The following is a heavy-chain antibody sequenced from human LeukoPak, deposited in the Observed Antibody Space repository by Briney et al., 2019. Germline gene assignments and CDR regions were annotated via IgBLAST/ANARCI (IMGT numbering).Heavy chain of an antibody. D-gene: IGHD5-12*01. V-gene: IGHV3-7*01. CDR1: GFSFSGYW. CDR2: INPDGSGK. J-gene: IGHJ4*02. CDR3: VTSWIRQQRDH. Sequence: GGSLRLSCAASGFSFSGYWMSWVRQAPGKGLEWVADINPDGSGKTYVDSVKGRFTISRDNAKQSLYLQMDTVTAEDTVVYYCVTSWIRQQRDHWGQGTLVTVSS.